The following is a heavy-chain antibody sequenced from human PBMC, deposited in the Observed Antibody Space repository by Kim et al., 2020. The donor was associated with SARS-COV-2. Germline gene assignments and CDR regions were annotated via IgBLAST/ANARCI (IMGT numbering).Heavy chain of an antibody. CDR3: ARDDSYGYT. Sequence: TNTNPSPQSRVTISVDKSKNQFSLRLSSVTPADTAVYYCARDDSYGYTWGQGTLVTVSS. D-gene: IGHD5-18*01. CDR2: T. V-gene: IGHV4-59*01. J-gene: IGHJ5*02.